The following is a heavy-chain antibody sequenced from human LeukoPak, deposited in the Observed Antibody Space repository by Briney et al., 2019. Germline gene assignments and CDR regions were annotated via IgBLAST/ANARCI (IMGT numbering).Heavy chain of an antibody. CDR3: AKNSWYEEYFQH. V-gene: IGHV3-23*01. CDR2: ISGSGGST. Sequence: GGSLRLPCAASGFTFSSYAMSWVRQAPGKGLEWVSAISGSGGSTYYADSVKGRFTISRDNSKNTLYLQMNSLRAEDTAVYYCAKNSWYEEYFQHWGQGTLVTVSS. D-gene: IGHD6-13*01. J-gene: IGHJ1*01. CDR1: GFTFSSYA.